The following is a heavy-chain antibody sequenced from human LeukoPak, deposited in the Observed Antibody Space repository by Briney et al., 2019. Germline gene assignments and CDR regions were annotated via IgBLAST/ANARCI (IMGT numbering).Heavy chain of an antibody. V-gene: IGHV4-59*01. CDR1: GGSISSYY. CDR2: IYYSGST. Sequence: SETLSLTCTVSGGSISSYYWSWIRQPPGKGLEWIGYIYYSGSTNYNPSLKSRVTISVDTSKNQFSLKLSSVTAADTAVYYCARDSPFDPWGQGTLVTVSS. J-gene: IGHJ5*02. CDR3: ARDSPFDP.